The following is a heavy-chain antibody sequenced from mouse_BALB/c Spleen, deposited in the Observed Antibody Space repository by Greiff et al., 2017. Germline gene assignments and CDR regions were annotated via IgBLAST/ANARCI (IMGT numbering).Heavy chain of an antibody. J-gene: IGHJ2*01. D-gene: IGHD2-1*01. CDR3: ARRDGNCLYYFDY. V-gene: IGHV5-17*02. CDR2: ISSGSSTI. Sequence: EVMLVESGGGLVQPGGSRKLSCAASGFTFSSFGMHWVRQAPEKGLEWVAYISSGSSTIYYADTVKGRFTISRDNPKNTLFLQMTSLRSEDTAMYYCARRDGNCLYYFDYWGQGTTLTVSS. CDR1: GFTFSSFG.